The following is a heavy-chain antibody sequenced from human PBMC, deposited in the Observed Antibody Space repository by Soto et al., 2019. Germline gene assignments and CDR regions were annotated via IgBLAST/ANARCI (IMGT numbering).Heavy chain of an antibody. D-gene: IGHD3-10*01. V-gene: IGHV1-69*13. Sequence: SVKVSCKASGGTFSSYAISWVRQAPGQGLEWMGGIIPIFGTANYAQKFQGRVTITADESTSTAYMELSSLRSEDTAVYYCAPYYYGSGSYSHYFDYWGQGTLVTVSS. CDR3: APYYYGSGSYSHYFDY. CDR2: IIPIFGTA. J-gene: IGHJ4*02. CDR1: GGTFSSYA.